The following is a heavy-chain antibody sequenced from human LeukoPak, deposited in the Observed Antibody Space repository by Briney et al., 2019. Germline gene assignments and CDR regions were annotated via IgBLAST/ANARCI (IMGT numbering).Heavy chain of an antibody. V-gene: IGHV4-59*01. J-gene: IGHJ3*02. CDR2: IYYSGST. CDR1: GGSISSYY. Sequence: SETLSLTCTVSGGSISSYYWSWIRQPPGKGLEWIGYIYYSGSTNYNPSLKSRVTISADTSKNQFSLKLSSVTAADTAVYYCARAPYSSGWSPGAFDIWGQETMVTVSS. D-gene: IGHD6-19*01. CDR3: ARAPYSSGWSPGAFDI.